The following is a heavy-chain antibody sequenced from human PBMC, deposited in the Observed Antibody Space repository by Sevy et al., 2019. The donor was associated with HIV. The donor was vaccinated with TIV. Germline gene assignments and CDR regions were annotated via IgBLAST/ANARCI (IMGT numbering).Heavy chain of an antibody. J-gene: IGHJ4*02. Sequence: GGSLRLSCAASGFIFSNYNMNWVRQAPGKGLEWVASISSGSSFTYYADSVKGRFAVSRDNSKNSLSLQMNSVRAAETAVYYCARATDPRYCSGTSCYTGALDLWGQGALVTVSS. CDR3: ARATDPRYCSGTSCYTGALDL. D-gene: IGHD2-2*02. CDR2: ISSGSSFT. CDR1: GFIFSNYN. V-gene: IGHV3-21*01.